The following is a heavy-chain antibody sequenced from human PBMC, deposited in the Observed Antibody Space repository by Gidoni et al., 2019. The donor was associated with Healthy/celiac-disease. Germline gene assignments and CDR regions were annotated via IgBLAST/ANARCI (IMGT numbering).Heavy chain of an antibody. CDR2: ISGSSGST. CDR1: GFTFSSYA. CDR3: AKARYFDWLFGGYFDY. Sequence: EVQLLESGGGLVQPGGSLRLSCAASGFTFSSYAMSWVRQAPGKGLEWVSAISGSSGSTYYADSVKGRFTISRDNSKNTLYLQMNSLRAEDTAVYYCAKARYFDWLFGGYFDYWGQGTLVTVSS. D-gene: IGHD3-9*01. V-gene: IGHV3-23*01. J-gene: IGHJ4*02.